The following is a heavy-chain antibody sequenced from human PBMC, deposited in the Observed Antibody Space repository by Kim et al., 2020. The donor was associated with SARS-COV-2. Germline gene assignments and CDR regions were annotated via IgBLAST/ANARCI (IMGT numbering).Heavy chain of an antibody. V-gene: IGHV3-23*01. J-gene: IGHJ4*02. CDR1: GFTFSSYA. CDR2: ISGSGGST. Sequence: GGSLRLSCAASGFTFSSYAMSWVRQAPGKGLEWVSAISGSGGSTYYADPVKGRFTISRDNSKNTLYLQMNSLRAEDTAVYYCAKAGGYSYGSHFDYWGQGTLVTVSS. D-gene: IGHD5-18*01. CDR3: AKAGGYSYGSHFDY.